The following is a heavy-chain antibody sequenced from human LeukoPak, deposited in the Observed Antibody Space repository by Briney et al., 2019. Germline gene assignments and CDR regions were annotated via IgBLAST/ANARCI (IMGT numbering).Heavy chain of an antibody. CDR3: ARGRYCSSTSCYPAFDY. CDR2: IWYDGSNK. V-gene: IGHV3-33*01. CDR1: GFTLSSYG. D-gene: IGHD2-2*01. J-gene: IGHJ4*02. Sequence: GGSLRLSCAASGFTLSSYGMHWVRQAPGKGLEWVAVIWYDGSNKYYADSVKGRFTISRDNSKNTLYLQMNSLRAEDTAVYYCARGRYCSSTSCYPAFDYWGQGTLVTVSS.